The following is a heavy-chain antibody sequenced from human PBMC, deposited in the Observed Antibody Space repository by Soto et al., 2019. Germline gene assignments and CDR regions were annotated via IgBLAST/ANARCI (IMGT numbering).Heavy chain of an antibody. J-gene: IGHJ4*01. V-gene: IGHV1-69*13. CDR3: GKGSCWTKVEY. Sequence: SVKVSCKASGGTVSNSAISWLRQAPGQGLEWMGGIIPIFGPAIYARKFRGRVTITADESSSTAYMELSTVRSEATAVYYCGKGSCWTKVEYCGHGTLVTDSS. CDR1: GGTVSNSA. CDR2: IIPIFGPA. D-gene: IGHD6-19*01.